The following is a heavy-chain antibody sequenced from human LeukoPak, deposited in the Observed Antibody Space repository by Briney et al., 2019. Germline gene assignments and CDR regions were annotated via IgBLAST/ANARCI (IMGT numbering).Heavy chain of an antibody. J-gene: IGHJ3*02. CDR2: INTNTGNP. CDR3: ARELSSSRYRYAFDI. Sequence: GASVKVSCKASGYTFTTYALNWVRQAPGQGLEWMGWINTNTGNPTYAQGFTGRFVFSLDTSVSTAYLQISSLKAEDTAVYYCARELSSSRYRYAFDIWGQGTMVTVSS. D-gene: IGHD6-13*01. V-gene: IGHV7-4-1*02. CDR1: GYTFTTYA.